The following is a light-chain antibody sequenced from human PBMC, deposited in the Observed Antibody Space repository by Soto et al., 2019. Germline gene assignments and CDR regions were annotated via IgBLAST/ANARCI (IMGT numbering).Light chain of an antibody. J-gene: IGKJ2*01. Sequence: DTQMTQSPSSVSASVGDRVTITCRASQDINIHLAWFQQNPGKAPKSLIYAASRLQSGVPSKFSGSGSGTDFTLTISSLQPEDFATYSCLQYATFPYTFGQGTKLEIK. CDR2: AAS. V-gene: IGKV1-16*02. CDR3: LQYATFPYT. CDR1: QDINIH.